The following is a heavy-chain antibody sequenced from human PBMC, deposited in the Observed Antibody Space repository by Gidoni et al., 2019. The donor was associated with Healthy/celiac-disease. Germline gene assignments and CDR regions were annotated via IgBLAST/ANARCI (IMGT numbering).Heavy chain of an antibody. CDR2: ISYDGSNK. CDR1: GLPFSSYG. CDR3: AKDAVSYCGGDCYSKDY. V-gene: IGHV3-30*18. Sequence: QVQLVESGGGVVQPGRYLRLSWAASGLPFSSYGMHWVRQAPGKGLECVAVISYDGSNKYYADSVKGRFTISRDNSKNTLYLQMNSLRAEDTAVYYCAKDAVSYCGGDCYSKDYWGQGTLVTVSS. J-gene: IGHJ4*02. D-gene: IGHD2-21*01.